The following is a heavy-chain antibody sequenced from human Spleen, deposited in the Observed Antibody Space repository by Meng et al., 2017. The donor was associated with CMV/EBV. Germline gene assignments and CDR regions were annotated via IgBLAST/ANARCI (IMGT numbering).Heavy chain of an antibody. CDR1: GFTFSSYA. CDR2: ISYDGSNK. CDR3: AKAHDFWSGYYDY. J-gene: IGHJ4*02. V-gene: IGHV3-30-3*01. Sequence: GESLKISCAASGFTFSSYAMHWVRQAPGKGLEWVAVISYDGSNKYYADSVKGRFTISRDNSKNTLYLQMNSLRAEDTAVYYCAKAHDFWSGYYDYWGQGTLVTVSS. D-gene: IGHD3-3*01.